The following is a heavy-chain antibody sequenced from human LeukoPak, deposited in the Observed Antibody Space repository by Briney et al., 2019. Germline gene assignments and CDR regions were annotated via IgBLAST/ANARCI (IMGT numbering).Heavy chain of an antibody. CDR3: AELGITMIGGV. V-gene: IGHV3-48*03. J-gene: IGHJ6*04. CDR2: ISSSGSTI. Sequence: GGSLRLSCAASGFTFSSYEMNWVRQAPGKGLVWVSYISSSGSTIYYADSVKGRFTVSRDNAKNSLYLQMNSLRAEDTAVYYCAELGITMIGGVWGKGTTVTISS. CDR1: GFTFSSYE. D-gene: IGHD3-10*02.